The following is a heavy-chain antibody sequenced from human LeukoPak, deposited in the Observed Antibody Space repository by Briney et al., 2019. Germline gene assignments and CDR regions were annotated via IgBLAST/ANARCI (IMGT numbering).Heavy chain of an antibody. CDR2: VSYSGDT. Sequence: PSETLSLTCTVSGGSISGHLWSWIRQPPGKGLEWIGFVSYSGDTNYSPSFNGRVTISLDTSKSQFSLNLNSVTAADTAVYFCARGGASSRYFGYWGQGTLVTVSS. D-gene: IGHD1-26*01. J-gene: IGHJ4*02. CDR1: GGSISGHL. V-gene: IGHV4-59*11. CDR3: ARGGASSRYFGY.